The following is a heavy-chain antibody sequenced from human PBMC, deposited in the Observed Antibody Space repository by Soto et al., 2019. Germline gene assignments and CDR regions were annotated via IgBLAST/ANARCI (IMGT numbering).Heavy chain of an antibody. CDR2: ISWNSAST. CDR1: GFTFDDYA. V-gene: IGHV3-9*01. CDR3: VKDTKHMGTLGRFVS. J-gene: IGHJ5*02. D-gene: IGHD7-27*01. Sequence: GGSLRLSCAASGFTFDDYAMHWVRQSPGKGLQWVSGISWNSASTGYAESVRSRFTISRDNSKNSLYLQISSLRPEDTAMYYCVKDTKHMGTLGRFVSWGQGTLVTVSS.